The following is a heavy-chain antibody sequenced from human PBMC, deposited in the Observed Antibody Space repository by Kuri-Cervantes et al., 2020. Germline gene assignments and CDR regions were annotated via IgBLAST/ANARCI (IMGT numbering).Heavy chain of an antibody. D-gene: IGHD6-25*01. V-gene: IGHV4-34*01. CDR3: ARGGSAAS. Sequence: YNPSLKSRVTKSVDTSKNQFSLKLSSVTAADTAVYYCARGGSAASWGQGILVTVSS. J-gene: IGHJ5*02.